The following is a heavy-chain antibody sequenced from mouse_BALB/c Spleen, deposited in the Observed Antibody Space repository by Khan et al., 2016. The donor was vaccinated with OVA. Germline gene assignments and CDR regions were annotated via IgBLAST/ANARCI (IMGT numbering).Heavy chain of an antibody. J-gene: IGHJ4*01. D-gene: IGHD2-10*01. CDR2: IWAGGSK. V-gene: IGHV2-9*02. Sequence: QVQLKESGPGLVAPSQSLSITCTVSGFSFSNYGVNWVRQPPGKGLEWMGIIWAGGSKTYNSALMSKLSIRTANPKSQAFLKMNSRLTADTAMYYCARETAYCGSCEAMDYWGQGTSVTVSS. CDR3: ARETAYCGSCEAMDY. CDR1: GFSFSNYG.